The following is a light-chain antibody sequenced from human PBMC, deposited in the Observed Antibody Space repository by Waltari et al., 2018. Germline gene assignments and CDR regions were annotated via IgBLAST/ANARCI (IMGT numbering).Light chain of an antibody. J-gene: IGKJ1*01. Sequence: ELMLTQSPGPLSLSPGDRAPLSCRASQIISRALAWYPQKPGQAPRLLIYDVSTRASGIPDRFSGRGSGTDCSLTISRLEPEDLAVYYWQHYVRLPVTFGQGTKLEFK. CDR1: QIISRA. CDR3: QHYVRLPVT. V-gene: IGKV3-20*01. CDR2: DVS.